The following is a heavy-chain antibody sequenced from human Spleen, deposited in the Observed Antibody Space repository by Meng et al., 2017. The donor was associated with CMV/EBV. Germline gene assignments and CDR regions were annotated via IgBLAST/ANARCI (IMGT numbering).Heavy chain of an antibody. D-gene: IGHD3-3*01. CDR2: INHSGST. CDR1: GGSFSGYY. CDR3: AREGDYDFWSGYIPRAFDY. V-gene: IGHV4-34*01. Sequence: SETLSLTCAVYGGSFSGYYWSWIRQPPGKGLEWIGEINHSGSTNYNPSLKSRVTISVDTSKNQFSLKLSSVTAADTAVYYCAREGDYDFWSGYIPRAFDYWGQGTLVTVSS. J-gene: IGHJ4*02.